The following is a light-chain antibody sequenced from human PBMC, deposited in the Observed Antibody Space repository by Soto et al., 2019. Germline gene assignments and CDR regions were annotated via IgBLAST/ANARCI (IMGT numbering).Light chain of an antibody. CDR1: QTILSTSNNKHY. J-gene: IGKJ5*01. CDR3: PQYYSVPPT. V-gene: IGKV4-1*01. CDR2: WAS. Sequence: DIVMTQSPDSLAVSLGERVTISCKSSQTILSTSNNKHYLAWFRQKPGQPPKLLIYWASTRESGVPDRFSGSGCGTDITLTITSLPADDVAIYSRPQYYSVPPTFGQGTRVEIK.